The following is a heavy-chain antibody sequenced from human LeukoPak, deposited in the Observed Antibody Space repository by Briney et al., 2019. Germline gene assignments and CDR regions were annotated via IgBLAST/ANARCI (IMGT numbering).Heavy chain of an antibody. CDR1: GYSISSGYY. CDR3: ARLIITGGYFDY. D-gene: IGHD1-20*01. J-gene: IGHJ4*02. Sequence: SETLSLTCAVSGYSISSGYYWGWIRQPPGKGLEWIGSIYHSGSTYYNPSLKSRVTISVDTSKNQFSLKLSSVTAAVTAVYYCARLIITGGYFDYWGQGTLVTVSS. V-gene: IGHV4-38-2*01. CDR2: IYHSGST.